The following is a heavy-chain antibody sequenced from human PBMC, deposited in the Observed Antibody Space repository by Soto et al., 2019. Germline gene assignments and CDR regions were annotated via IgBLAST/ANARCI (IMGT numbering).Heavy chain of an antibody. V-gene: IGHV3-53*01. J-gene: IGHJ4*02. Sequence: GRPLRLSWRAAWCNVSGNDRSRVRQARGKGLECGSVIYGGGSTYYADSVKGRFTISRDNYKNTLYLQMNSLRADYMSVYYCARRGQLHDFDYWGQATLVTVSS. CDR2: IYGGGST. CDR3: ARRGQLHDFDY. D-gene: IGHD2-2*01. CDR1: WCNVSGND.